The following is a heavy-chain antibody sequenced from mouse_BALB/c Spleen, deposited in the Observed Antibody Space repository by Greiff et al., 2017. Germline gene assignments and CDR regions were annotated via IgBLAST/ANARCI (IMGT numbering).Heavy chain of an antibody. D-gene: IGHD2-3*01. J-gene: IGHJ2*01. CDR2: ISSGGSYT. Sequence: EVNVVESGGGLVKPGGSLKLSCAASGFTFSSYTMSWVRQTPEKRLEWVATISSGGSYTYYPDSVKGRFTISRDNAKNTLYLQMSSLKSEDTAMYYCTRPPVYDGYYDYFDYWGQGTTLTVSS. CDR1: GFTFSSYT. CDR3: TRPPVYDGYYDYFDY. V-gene: IGHV5-6-4*01.